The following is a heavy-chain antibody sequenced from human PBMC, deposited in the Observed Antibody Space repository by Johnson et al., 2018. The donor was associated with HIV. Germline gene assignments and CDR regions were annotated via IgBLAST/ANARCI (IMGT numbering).Heavy chain of an antibody. CDR3: ARDGYSGGFDI. CDR2: ISYDGSHK. CDR1: GFTFSTYA. J-gene: IGHJ3*02. V-gene: IGHV3-30-3*01. Sequence: QEQLVESGGGLVQPGRSLRLSCAASGFTFSTYAMSWVRQAPGKGLEWVAVISYDGSHKYYADSVKGRFTISRDNSKNTLYLQMNSLKTEDTAEYYVARDGYSGGFDIWGQGTMVTVSS. D-gene: IGHD2-21*01.